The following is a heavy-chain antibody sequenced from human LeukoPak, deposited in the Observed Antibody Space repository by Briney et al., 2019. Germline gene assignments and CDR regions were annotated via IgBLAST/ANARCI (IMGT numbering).Heavy chain of an antibody. CDR1: GFTFSSYA. J-gene: IGHJ6*03. CDR2: ISGSGGST. V-gene: IGHV3-23*01. D-gene: IGHD3-3*01. Sequence: GGSLRLSCAASGFTFSSYAMSWVRQAPGKGLEWVSAISGSGGSTYYADSVKGRFTISRDNSKNTLYLQMNSLRAEDTAVYYCARDGVYYDFWSGHRNYYYYYVDVWGKGTTVTVSS. CDR3: ARDGVYYDFWSGHRNYYYYYVDV.